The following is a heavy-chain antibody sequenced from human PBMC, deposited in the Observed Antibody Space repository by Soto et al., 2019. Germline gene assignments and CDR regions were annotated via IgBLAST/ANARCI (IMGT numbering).Heavy chain of an antibody. J-gene: IGHJ4*02. Sequence: HVQLVQSGGELKKPGASVKVSCNTSGYTFNTYVISWVRQAPGQGLEWMGWISPYNGNTKYGEKFQGRVTMTTDTFTRTAYMELRKLRFDDTAVYYCARDTSNTFDYWGQGTLVTVSS. CDR2: ISPYNGNT. V-gene: IGHV1-18*01. D-gene: IGHD4-4*01. CDR1: GYTFNTYV. CDR3: ARDTSNTFDY.